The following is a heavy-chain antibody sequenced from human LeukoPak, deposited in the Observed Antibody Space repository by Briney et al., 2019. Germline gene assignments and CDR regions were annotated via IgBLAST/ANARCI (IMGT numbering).Heavy chain of an antibody. J-gene: IGHJ4*02. CDR2: ISNNGGYT. V-gene: IGHV3-23*01. CDR1: GFTFSSSA. CDR3: AKQLGYCSDGSCYFPY. D-gene: IGHD2-15*01. Sequence: GGSLRLSCAASGFTFSSSAMSWVRQAPGKGLEWVSAISNNGGYTYYANSVQGRFTISRDNSKSTLCLQMNSLRAEDTAVYYCAKQLGYCSDGSCYFPYWGQGTLVTVSS.